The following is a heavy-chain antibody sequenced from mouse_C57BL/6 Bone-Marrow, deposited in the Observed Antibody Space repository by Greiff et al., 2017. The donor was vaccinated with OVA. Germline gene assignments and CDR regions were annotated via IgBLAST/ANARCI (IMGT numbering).Heavy chain of an antibody. D-gene: IGHD2-3*01. V-gene: IGHV7-3*01. J-gene: IGHJ4*01. CDR1: GFTFTDYY. CDR2: IRNKANGYTT. Sequence: EVKLMGSGGGLVQPGGSLSLSCAASGFTFTDYYMSWVRQPPGKALEWLGFIRNKANGYTTEYSASVKGRFTISRDNSQSILYLQMNALRAEDSATYYCARSDGYYSYYAMDYWGQGTSVTVSS. CDR3: ARSDGYYSYYAMDY.